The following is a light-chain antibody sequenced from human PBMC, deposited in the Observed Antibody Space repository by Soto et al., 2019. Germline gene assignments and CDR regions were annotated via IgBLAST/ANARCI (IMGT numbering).Light chain of an antibody. CDR1: QSVSSSF. V-gene: IGKV3-20*01. J-gene: IGKJ1*01. CDR3: QQYGNSPWA. CDR2: DIS. Sequence: EIVLTPSPGTLSLSPGERATLSCRASQSVSSSFLAWYQQKPGQAPRLLIHDISRRATGTPDRFSGSGSGTDFTLTISRLEPEDFAVYYCQQYGNSPWAFGQGTKVDIK.